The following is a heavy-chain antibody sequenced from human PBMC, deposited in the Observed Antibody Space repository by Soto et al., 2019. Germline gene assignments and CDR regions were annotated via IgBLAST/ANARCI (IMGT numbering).Heavy chain of an antibody. CDR2: ISYDGSNK. V-gene: IGHV3-30*18. Sequence: VQLVESGGGVVQPGRSLRLSCAASGFTFSSYGMHWVRQAPGKGLEWVAVISYDGSNKYYADSVKGRFTISRDNSKNTLYLQMNSLRAEDTAVYYCAKENNGDYVLFDYWGQGTLVTVSS. CDR1: GFTFSSYG. CDR3: AKENNGDYVLFDY. D-gene: IGHD4-17*01. J-gene: IGHJ4*02.